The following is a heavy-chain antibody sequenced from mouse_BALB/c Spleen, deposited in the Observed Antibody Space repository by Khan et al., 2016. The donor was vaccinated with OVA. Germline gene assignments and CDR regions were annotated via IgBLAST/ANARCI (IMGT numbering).Heavy chain of an antibody. V-gene: IGHV3-6*02. J-gene: IGHJ3*01. Sequence: DVQLQESGPGLVKPSQSLSLTCSVTDYSITSGFYWNWIRQFPGNKLEWMGYISYDGSNNFNPSLKNRISITRDTSENQFFLKLNSVTTEDTATYFGARGYAGYYFAYWGQGTLVTVSA. D-gene: IGHD2-3*01. CDR3: ARGYAGYYFAY. CDR2: ISYDGSN. CDR1: DYSITSGFY.